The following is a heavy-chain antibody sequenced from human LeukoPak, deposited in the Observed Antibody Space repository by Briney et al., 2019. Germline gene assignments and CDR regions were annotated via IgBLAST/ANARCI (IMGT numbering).Heavy chain of an antibody. CDR2: INHSGST. D-gene: IGHD6-13*01. J-gene: IGHJ4*02. Sequence: SETLSLACAVYGGSVSGYYWSWIRQTPGKGLEWIGEINHSGSTNYNPSLKSRVTISVDTSKNQFSLKLSSVTAADTAVYYCARELYSSSWSDYWGQGTLVTVSS. CDR1: GGSVSGYY. CDR3: ARELYSSSWSDY. V-gene: IGHV4-34*01.